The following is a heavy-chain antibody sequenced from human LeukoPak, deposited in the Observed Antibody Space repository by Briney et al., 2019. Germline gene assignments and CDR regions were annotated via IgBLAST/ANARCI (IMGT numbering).Heavy chain of an antibody. CDR3: ARGESRDY. J-gene: IGHJ4*02. Sequence: GGSLRLSCAASGFTFSSYEMNWVRQAPGKGLEWVSYIGTSSTYTNNADSVKGRFSISRDNAKNSLYLQMNSLRVEDTAVYYCARGESRDYWGQGTLVTVSS. D-gene: IGHD5-24*01. CDR2: IGTSSTYT. V-gene: IGHV3-48*03. CDR1: GFTFSSYE.